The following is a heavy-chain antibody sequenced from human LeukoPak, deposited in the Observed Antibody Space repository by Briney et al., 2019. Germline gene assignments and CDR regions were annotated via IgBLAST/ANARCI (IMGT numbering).Heavy chain of an antibody. J-gene: IGHJ4*02. Sequence: PSETLSLTCTVSGGSISSYYWSWIRQPPGKGLEWIGYIYYSGSTNYNPSLKSRVTISVDTSKNQFSLKLSSVTAADTAVYYCASLAVAGRLPWFPVFDYWGQGTLVTVSS. V-gene: IGHV4-59*08. CDR1: GGSISSYY. CDR2: IYYSGST. D-gene: IGHD6-19*01. CDR3: ASLAVAGRLPWFPVFDY.